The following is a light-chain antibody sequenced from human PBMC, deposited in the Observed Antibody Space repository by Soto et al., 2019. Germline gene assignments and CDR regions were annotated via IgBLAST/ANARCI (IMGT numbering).Light chain of an antibody. Sequence: EIVLTQSPGTLSLSPGESTTLSCRASRSFSSSYLAWYQQKPGQAPRLLIYAASSRATGIPDRFRGSGSATDFTLTISRLEPEDFAVYYCQQYNNWPQTFGPGTKVDIK. CDR2: AAS. J-gene: IGKJ3*01. CDR3: QQYNNWPQT. CDR1: RSFSSSY. V-gene: IGKV3-20*01.